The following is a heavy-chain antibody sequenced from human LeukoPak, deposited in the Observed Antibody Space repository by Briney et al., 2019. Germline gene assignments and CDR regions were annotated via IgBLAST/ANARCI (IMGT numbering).Heavy chain of an antibody. D-gene: IGHD6-19*01. V-gene: IGHV4-61*01. Sequence: SETLSLTCTVSGGSVSSGSYYWSWIRQPPGKKLEWIGYIYYSGSTYYNPSLKSRVTMSRDTSKNQFSLKLSSVTAADTAMYYRARAYSSGWHNWFDPWGQGTLVTVSS. J-gene: IGHJ5*02. CDR1: GGSVSSGSYY. CDR3: ARAYSSGWHNWFDP. CDR2: IYYSGST.